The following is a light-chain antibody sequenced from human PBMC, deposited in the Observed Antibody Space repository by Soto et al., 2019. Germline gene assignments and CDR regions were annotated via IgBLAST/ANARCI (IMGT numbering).Light chain of an antibody. Sequence: QSVLTQPASVCGSPGQAITISCTGTSSDVGGYNYVSWYQQHPGKAPKLMIYEVSNRPSGVSNRFSGSKSGNTASLTISGLQAEEEADYYCSSYTSSNYVFGTGTKVTVL. V-gene: IGLV2-14*01. CDR3: SSYTSSNYV. CDR2: EVS. J-gene: IGLJ1*01. CDR1: SSDVGGYNY.